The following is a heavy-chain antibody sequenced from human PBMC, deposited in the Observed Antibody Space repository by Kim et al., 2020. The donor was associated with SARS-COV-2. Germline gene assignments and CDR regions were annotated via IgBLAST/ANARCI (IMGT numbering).Heavy chain of an antibody. Sequence: GGSLRLSCAVSGLNFRSHATDWVRQAPGKGLDWVASISDDGSKKEYIDSVKGRFTISRDSFRTVYLQMNSLRVEDTAVYYCARQDLTILAFDSWGQGTLVTVSS. J-gene: IGHJ4*02. D-gene: IGHD3-3*01. V-gene: IGHV3-30*10. CDR2: ISDDGSKK. CDR1: GLNFRSHA. CDR3: ARQDLTILAFDS.